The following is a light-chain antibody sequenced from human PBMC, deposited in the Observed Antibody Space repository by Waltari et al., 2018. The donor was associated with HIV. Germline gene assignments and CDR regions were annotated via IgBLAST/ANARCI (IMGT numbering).Light chain of an antibody. V-gene: IGLV2-8*01. Sequence: QSALTQSPSASGSPGQSVTIYCTGTSSDLGAYNYVSWYQQHPDKAPKLMIYDFSTRPSGFPDRFSGSNSGNTASLTVSGLQTEDEADYYCSSYAGSNNPYVFGTGTKVTVL. CDR1: SSDLGAYNY. J-gene: IGLJ1*01. CDR2: DFS. CDR3: SSYAGSNNPYV.